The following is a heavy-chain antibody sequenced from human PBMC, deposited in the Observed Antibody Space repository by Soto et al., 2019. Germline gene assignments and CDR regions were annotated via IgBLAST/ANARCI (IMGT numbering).Heavy chain of an antibody. CDR3: AKLTAA. Sequence: GGSLRLSCAASGFTFSAYVMSWVRKAPGKGLEWVSSITSSGGGTYYADSVKGRFTVSRDNSKNTVYLQMNSLRDEDTAVYYCAKLTAAWGQGTLVTVSS. CDR1: GFTFSAYV. CDR2: ITSSGGGT. D-gene: IGHD6-13*01. V-gene: IGHV3-23*01. J-gene: IGHJ4*02.